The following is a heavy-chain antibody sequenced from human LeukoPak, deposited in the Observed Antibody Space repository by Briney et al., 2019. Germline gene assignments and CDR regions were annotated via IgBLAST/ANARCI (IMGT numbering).Heavy chain of an antibody. CDR3: ARTGRSSWDYYYYYMDV. D-gene: IGHD6-13*01. J-gene: IGHJ6*03. Sequence: SETLSLTCTVSGGSISSGSYYWSWIRQPAGKGLEWIGRIYTSGSTNYNPSLKSRVTISVDTSKNQFSLKLSSVTAADTAVYYCARTGRSSWDYYYYYMDVWGKGTTVTISS. CDR2: IYTSGST. CDR1: GGSISSGSYY. V-gene: IGHV4-61*02.